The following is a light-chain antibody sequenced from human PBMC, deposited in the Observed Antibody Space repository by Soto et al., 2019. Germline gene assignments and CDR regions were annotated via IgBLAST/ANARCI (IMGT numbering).Light chain of an antibody. V-gene: IGKV3-20*01. CDR3: QQYGSSPT. J-gene: IGKJ5*01. CDR1: QSVSSSY. CDR2: GAS. Sequence: EIVMTQSPATLSVCPRERASLSCRASQSVSSSYLAWYQQKPGQAPRLLIYGASSRATGIPDRFSGSGSGTDFTLTISRLEPEDFAVYYCQQYGSSPTFGQGTRLEI.